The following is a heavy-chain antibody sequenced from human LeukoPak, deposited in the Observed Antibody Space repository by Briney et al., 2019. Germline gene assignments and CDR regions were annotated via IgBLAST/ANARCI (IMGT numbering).Heavy chain of an antibody. D-gene: IGHD2-2*01. CDR1: GGSISSGGYY. Sequence: SQTLSPTCTVSGGSISSGGYYWSWIRQPPGKGLEWIGYIYYSGNTYYNPSLKSRVTISVDTSKNQFSLKLSSVTAADTGVYYCAREVWDTTYQRGYCSSTSCYGIFDYWGQGTLVTVSS. V-gene: IGHV4-31*03. J-gene: IGHJ4*02. CDR3: AREVWDTTYQRGYCSSTSCYGIFDY. CDR2: IYYSGNT.